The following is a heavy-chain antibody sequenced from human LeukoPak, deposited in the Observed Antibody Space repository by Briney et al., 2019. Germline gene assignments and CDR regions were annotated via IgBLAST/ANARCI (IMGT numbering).Heavy chain of an antibody. Sequence: GGSLRLSCVASGFTFSSYAMSWVRQAPGKGLEWVSGISGSGGSTYYADSVKGRFTISRDNSKNTLFLQMNSLRVEDTAVYYCAKDVAPDSGWDLDYWGQGTLVTVSS. V-gene: IGHV3-23*01. D-gene: IGHD6-19*01. CDR1: GFTFSSYA. CDR2: ISGSGGST. CDR3: AKDVAPDSGWDLDY. J-gene: IGHJ4*02.